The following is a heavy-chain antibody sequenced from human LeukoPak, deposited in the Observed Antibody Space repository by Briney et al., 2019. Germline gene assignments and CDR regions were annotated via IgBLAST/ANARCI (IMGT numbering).Heavy chain of an antibody. CDR2: IYYSGST. V-gene: IGHV4-31*03. CDR3: ARAGSSGDYGRFDY. CDR1: GGSISSGGYY. J-gene: IGHJ4*02. Sequence: PSGTLPLTCTVSGGSISSGGYYGSWIRRHPGKGLEGIGYIYYSGSTYYNPSLKSRVTISVDTSKNQFSLKLSSVTAADTAVYYCARAGSSGDYGRFDYWGQGTLVSVSS. D-gene: IGHD4-17*01.